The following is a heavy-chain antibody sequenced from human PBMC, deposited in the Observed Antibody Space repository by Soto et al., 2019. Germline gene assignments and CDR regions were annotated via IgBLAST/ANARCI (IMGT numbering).Heavy chain of an antibody. D-gene: IGHD3-3*01. V-gene: IGHV1-69*06. CDR3: NRGSEYDFWSGYL. CDR2: IVPMFGTS. CDR1: GGTSTRYA. J-gene: IGHJ4*02. Sequence: QERLVQSGAEVRKPGSSVKVSCKVTGGTSTRYAINWVRQAPGQGLEWLGGIVPMFGTSKYAQKFQGRVTITADTSTNIAYMELRSLRSEDTAVYYCNRGSEYDFWSGYLWGQGTLVSVSS.